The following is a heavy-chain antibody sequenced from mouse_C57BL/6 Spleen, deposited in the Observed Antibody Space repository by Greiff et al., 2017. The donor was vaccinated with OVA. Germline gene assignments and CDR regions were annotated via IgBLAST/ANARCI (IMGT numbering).Heavy chain of an antibody. D-gene: IGHD4-1*01. J-gene: IGHJ2*01. V-gene: IGHV1-76*01. Sequence: VQLQQSGAELVRPGVSVKLSCKASGYTFTDYYINWVKQRPGQGLEWIARIYPGSGNTYYNEKFKGKATLTAEKSSSTAYMQLSSLTSEDSAVYFCARERTGTFDYWGQGTTLTVSS. CDR2: IYPGSGNT. CDR1: GYTFTDYY. CDR3: ARERTGTFDY.